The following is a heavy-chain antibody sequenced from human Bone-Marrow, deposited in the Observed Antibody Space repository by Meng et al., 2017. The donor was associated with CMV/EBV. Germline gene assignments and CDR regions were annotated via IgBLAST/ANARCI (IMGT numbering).Heavy chain of an antibody. V-gene: IGHV3-73*01. CDR1: GFTFSGSD. Sequence: GESLKISCAASGFTFSGSDMHWVRQASGKGLEWVGRIRSKTNSYATAYAASVKGRFTISRDDSKNMAYLQMNSLETEDTAVYYCTYPSKYQLLLDYWGQGTLVNVPS. CDR3: TYPSKYQLLLDY. J-gene: IGHJ4*02. CDR2: IRSKTNSYAT. D-gene: IGHD2-2*01.